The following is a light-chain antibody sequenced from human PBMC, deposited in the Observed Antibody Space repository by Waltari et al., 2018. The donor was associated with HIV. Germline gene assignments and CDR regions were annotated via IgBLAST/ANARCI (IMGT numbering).Light chain of an antibody. CDR3: AAWDDTLSSYV. J-gene: IGLJ1*01. V-gene: IGLV1-47*01. CDR1: NSNIGGKD. CDR2: RTN. Sequence: QSVLTQPPSASGTPGQRVTISCSGSNSNIGGKDVSWFQPLPGTAPKLLIYRTNQRRSGVPERFSGSKSGTSASLAISGLRADDEADYYCAAWDDTLSSYVFGTGTTVTV.